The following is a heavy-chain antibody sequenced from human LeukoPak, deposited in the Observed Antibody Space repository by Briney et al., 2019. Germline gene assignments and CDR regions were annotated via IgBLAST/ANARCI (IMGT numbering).Heavy chain of an antibody. CDR2: IRYDGSNK. Sequence: GGSLRLSCAASGFTFSSYGMHWVRQAPGKGLEWVAFIRYDGSNKYYADSVKGRFTISRDNSKNTLYLQMNSLRAEDTAVHYCANIELSIAAATGYWGQGTLVTVSS. CDR3: ANIELSIAAATGY. D-gene: IGHD6-13*01. J-gene: IGHJ4*02. V-gene: IGHV3-30*02. CDR1: GFTFSSYG.